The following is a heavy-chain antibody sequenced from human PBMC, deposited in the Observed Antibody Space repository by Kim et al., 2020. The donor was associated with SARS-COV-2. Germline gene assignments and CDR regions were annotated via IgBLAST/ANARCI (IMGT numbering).Heavy chain of an antibody. CDR1: GGTFSSYA. V-gene: IGHV1-69*13. D-gene: IGHD2-15*01. CDR3: ARGGWGHCSGGSCYSAYDYSGMDV. Sequence: SVKVSCKASGGTFSSYAISWVRQAPGQGLEWMGGIIPIFGTTIYTQKFQDRVTITADGSTSTAYMGLSSLRSEDTAVYFCARGGWGHCSGGSCYSAYDYSGMDVWGQGTTVTVSS. CDR2: IIPIFGTT. J-gene: IGHJ6*02.